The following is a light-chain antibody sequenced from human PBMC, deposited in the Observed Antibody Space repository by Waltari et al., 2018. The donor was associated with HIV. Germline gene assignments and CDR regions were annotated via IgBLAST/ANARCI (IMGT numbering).Light chain of an antibody. V-gene: IGKV3-15*01. J-gene: IGKJ1*01. CDR1: QSVSSN. CDR2: GAS. CDR3: QQYNNWPLT. Sequence: EIVMTQSPATLSVSPGERATLACRASQSVSSNLAWYQQNPGQAPRLLIYGASTRSTGIPARISGSGSGTEFTLTISSLQSEDFAFYYCQQYNNWPLTFGQGTKVEIK.